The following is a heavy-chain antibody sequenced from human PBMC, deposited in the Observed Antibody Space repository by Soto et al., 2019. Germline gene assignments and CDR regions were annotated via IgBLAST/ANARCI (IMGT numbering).Heavy chain of an antibody. Sequence: AAVKVSCKASGYTFTSYYMHWVRQAPGQGLEWMGIINPSGGSTSYAQKFQGRVTMTRDTSTSTVYMELSSLRSEDTAVYYCARDRLSEDYGMDVWGQGTTVTVSS. J-gene: IGHJ6*02. D-gene: IGHD3-22*01. V-gene: IGHV1-46*01. CDR2: INPSGGST. CDR1: GYTFTSYY. CDR3: ARDRLSEDYGMDV.